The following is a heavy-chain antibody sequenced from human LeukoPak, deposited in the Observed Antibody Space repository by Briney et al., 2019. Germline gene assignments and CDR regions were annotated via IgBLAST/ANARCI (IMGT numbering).Heavy chain of an antibody. V-gene: IGHV3-48*03. CDR1: GFTFSSYE. D-gene: IGHD3-10*01. CDR3: ATSWFGDYYFDY. Sequence: GGSLRLSCAASGFTFSSYEMNWVRQAPGKGLEWVSYIISSGSTIYYADSVKGRFTISRDNAKNSLYLQMNSLRAEDTAVYYCATSWFGDYYFDYWGQGTLVTVSS. CDR2: IISSGSTI. J-gene: IGHJ4*02.